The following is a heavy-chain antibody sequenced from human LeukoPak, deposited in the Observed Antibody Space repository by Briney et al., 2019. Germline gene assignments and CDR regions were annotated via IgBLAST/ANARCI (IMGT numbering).Heavy chain of an antibody. Sequence: GGSLRLSCAASGFAFSSYWMSWVRQAPGKGLEWVANIKQDGSEKYYVDSVKGRFTISRDNAKNSLYLQMNSLRSDDTAVYYCARGLTGGGSYYVSADAFDIWGQGTMVTVSS. CDR2: IKQDGSEK. V-gene: IGHV3-7*03. CDR3: ARGLTGGGSYYVSADAFDI. CDR1: GFAFSSYW. J-gene: IGHJ3*02. D-gene: IGHD1-26*01.